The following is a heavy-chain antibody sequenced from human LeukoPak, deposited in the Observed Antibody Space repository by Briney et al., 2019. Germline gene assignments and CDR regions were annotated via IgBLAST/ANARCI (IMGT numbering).Heavy chain of an antibody. Sequence: PGGSLRLSCAASGFTFSSYAMSWVRQAPGKGLEGVSAISGSGGSTYYADSVKGRFTISRENSKNTLYLQMNSLRAEDTAVYYCAKGRSSGWSSSFDYWGQGTLVTVSS. CDR3: AKGRSSGWSSSFDY. CDR2: ISGSGGST. CDR1: GFTFSSYA. D-gene: IGHD6-19*01. V-gene: IGHV3-23*01. J-gene: IGHJ4*02.